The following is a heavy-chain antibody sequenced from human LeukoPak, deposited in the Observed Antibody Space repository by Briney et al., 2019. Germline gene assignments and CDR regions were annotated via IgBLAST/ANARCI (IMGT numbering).Heavy chain of an antibody. CDR1: GGSISSYY. V-gene: IGHV4-59*08. J-gene: IGHJ4*02. CDR2: IYYSGST. Sequence: PSETLSLTCTVSGGSISSYYWSWIRQPPGKGLEWIGYIYYSGSTNYNPSLKSRVTISVDTSKNQSSLKLSSVTAADTAVYYCARKDYYGSGSNHYFDYWGQGILVTVSS. D-gene: IGHD3-10*01. CDR3: ARKDYYGSGSNHYFDY.